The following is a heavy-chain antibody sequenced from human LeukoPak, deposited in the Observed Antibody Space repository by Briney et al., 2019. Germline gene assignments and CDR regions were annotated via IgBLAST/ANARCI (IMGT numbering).Heavy chain of an antibody. CDR1: GFTFSSYS. Sequence: GGSLRLSCAASGFTFSSYSMNWVRQAPGKGLEWVSSISISSSYIYYADSVKGRFTISRDNAKNSLYLQMNSLRAEDTAVYYCARDLGGYSYGLFDYWGQGTLVTVSS. J-gene: IGHJ4*02. D-gene: IGHD5-18*01. CDR2: ISISSSYI. CDR3: ARDLGGYSYGLFDY. V-gene: IGHV3-21*01.